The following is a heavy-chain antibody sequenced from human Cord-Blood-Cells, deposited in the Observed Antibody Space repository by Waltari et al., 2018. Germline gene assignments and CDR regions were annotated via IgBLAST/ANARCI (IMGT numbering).Heavy chain of an antibody. Sequence: QVQLVQSGAEVKKPGASVKVSCKVSGYTFTGYYMHWVRQAPGQGLEWMGWINPNSGGTNYAQKFQGWVTMTRDTSISTAYMELSRLRSDDTAVYYCARARGIAAAGSWFDPWGQGTLVTVSS. J-gene: IGHJ5*02. D-gene: IGHD6-13*01. CDR2: INPNSGGT. V-gene: IGHV1-2*04. CDR1: GYTFTGYY. CDR3: ARARGIAAAGSWFDP.